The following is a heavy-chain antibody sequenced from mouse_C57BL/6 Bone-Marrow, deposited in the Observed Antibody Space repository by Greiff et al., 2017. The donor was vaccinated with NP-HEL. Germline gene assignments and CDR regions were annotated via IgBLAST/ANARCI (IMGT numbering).Heavy chain of an antibody. CDR1: GYTFTDYE. V-gene: IGHV1-15*01. J-gene: IGHJ3*01. CDR2: IDPETGGT. D-gene: IGHD1-1*01. Sequence: QVQLQQSGAELVRPGASVTLSCKASGYTFTDYEMHWVKQTPVHGLEWIGAIDPETGGTAYNQKFKGKAILTADKSSSTAYMELRSLTSEDSAVYYGTRGVYYGSSSAWFAYWGQGTLVTVSA. CDR3: TRGVYYGSSSAWFAY.